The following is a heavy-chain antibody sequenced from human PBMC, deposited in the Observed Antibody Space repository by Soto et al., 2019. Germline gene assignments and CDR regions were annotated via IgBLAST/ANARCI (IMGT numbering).Heavy chain of an antibody. V-gene: IGHV4-59*08. CDR2: VHDSWGS. CDR3: ASPKIAFYNWFDP. Sequence: SETLSLTCTVSGGSISSYYWSWIRQPPGKGLEWIGYVHDSWGSHYNPSLKSRVTISVDTSKNQFSLKLSSVTAADTAVYYCASPKIAFYNWFDPWGQGTLVTVSS. CDR1: GGSISSYY. J-gene: IGHJ5*02. D-gene: IGHD3-3*02.